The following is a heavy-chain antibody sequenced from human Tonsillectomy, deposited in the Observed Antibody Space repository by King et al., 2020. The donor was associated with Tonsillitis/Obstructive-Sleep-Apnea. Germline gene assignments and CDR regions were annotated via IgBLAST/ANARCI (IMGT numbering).Heavy chain of an antibody. CDR1: GFTFSDYY. CDR3: ARDADSTLVALEYFDN. V-gene: IGHV3-11*01. CDR2: ISGSGTTI. J-gene: IGHJ4*02. Sequence: QVQLVESGGGLVKPGGSLRLSCAASGFTFSDYYMSWIRQAPGKGLEWVSYISGSGTTIYYADSVQGRFTISRDNAKNSLFLQMNSLRAEDTAVYYCARDADSTLVALEYFDNWGQGTLVTVSS. D-gene: IGHD3-10*01.